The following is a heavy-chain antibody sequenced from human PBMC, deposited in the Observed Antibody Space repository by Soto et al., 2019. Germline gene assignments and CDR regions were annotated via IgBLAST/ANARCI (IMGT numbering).Heavy chain of an antibody. CDR2: IRSKAYGGTT. Sequence: GGSLRLSCTASGFTFGDYAMSWFRQAPGKGLEWVGFIRSKAYGGTTEYAASVKGRFTISRDDSKSIAYLQMNSLKTEDTAVYYCTRSVRIQLWLLSAVDYWGQGTLVTVSS. V-gene: IGHV3-49*03. D-gene: IGHD5-18*01. CDR1: GFTFGDYA. J-gene: IGHJ4*02. CDR3: TRSVRIQLWLLSAVDY.